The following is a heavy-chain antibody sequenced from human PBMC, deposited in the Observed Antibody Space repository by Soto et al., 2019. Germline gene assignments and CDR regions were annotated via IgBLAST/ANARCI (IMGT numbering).Heavy chain of an antibody. D-gene: IGHD3-22*01. J-gene: IGHJ3*02. CDR3: ARVVSMIVVVGEGAFDI. CDR2: INPNSGGT. Sequence: ASVKVSCKASGYTFTGYYMHWVRQAPGQGLEWMGWINPNSGGTNYAQKFQGRVTMTRDTSISTAYMELSRLRSDDTAVYYCARVVSMIVVVGEGAFDIWGQGXMVTV. CDR1: GYTFTGYY. V-gene: IGHV1-2*02.